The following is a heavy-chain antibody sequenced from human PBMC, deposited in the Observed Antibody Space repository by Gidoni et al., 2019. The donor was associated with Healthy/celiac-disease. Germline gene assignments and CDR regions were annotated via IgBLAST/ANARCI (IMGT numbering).Heavy chain of an antibody. CDR3: ARVSGGNYRFPSDY. V-gene: IGHV1-18*01. D-gene: IGHD1-26*01. J-gene: IGHJ4*02. Sequence: QVQLVQSGAGVKKPGPSVKVSCNASGYTFTCYGISWVRQAPGQGLEWMGWISAYNGNTNYAQKLQGRVTMTTDTSTSTAYMELRSLRSDDTAVYYCARVSGGNYRFPSDYWGQGTLVTVSS. CDR1: GYTFTCYG. CDR2: ISAYNGNT.